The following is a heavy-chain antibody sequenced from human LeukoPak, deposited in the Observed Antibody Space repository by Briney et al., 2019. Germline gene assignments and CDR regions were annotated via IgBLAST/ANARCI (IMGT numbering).Heavy chain of an antibody. D-gene: IGHD3-9*01. V-gene: IGHV1-18*01. CDR1: GYTFTSYG. J-gene: IGHJ6*02. CDR3: ASSSLLRYFDWLSRGGYYYYGMGV. CDR2: ISAYNGNT. Sequence: ASVKVSCKASGYTFTSYGISWVRQAPGQGLEWMGWISAYNGNTNYAQKLQGRVTMTTDTSTSTAYMELRSLRSDDTAVYYCASSSLLRYFDWLSRGGYYYYGMGVWGQGTTVTVSS.